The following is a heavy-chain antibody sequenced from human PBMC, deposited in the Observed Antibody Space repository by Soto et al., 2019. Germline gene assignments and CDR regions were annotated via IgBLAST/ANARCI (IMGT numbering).Heavy chain of an antibody. J-gene: IGHJ4*02. CDR3: ARGVASIGFDL. V-gene: IGHV6-1*01. CDR1: GDSVSSNTAA. Sequence: SQTLSLTCAISGDSVSSNTAAWNWIRSSPSRGLEWLGRTYYRSNWRHDYAVSVKSRITVNPDTSKNHFSLQLNSVTPDDTAVYYCARGVASIGFDLWGQGTLVTVSS. CDR2: TYYRSNWRH. D-gene: IGHD6-19*01.